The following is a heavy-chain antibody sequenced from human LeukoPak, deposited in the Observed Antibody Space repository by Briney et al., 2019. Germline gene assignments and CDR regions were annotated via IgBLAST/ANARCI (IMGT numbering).Heavy chain of an antibody. J-gene: IGHJ4*02. CDR3: AKDRGSRPPEEYIAVSNEGFDY. V-gene: IGHV3-9*03. CDR1: GFTFDDYA. CDR2: ISWNSGSI. Sequence: GGSLRLSCAASGFTFDDYAMHWVRQAPGKGLEWVSGISWNSGSIGYADSVKGRFTISRDNAKNSLYLQMNSLRAEDMALYYCAKDRGSRPPEEYIAVSNEGFDYWGQGTLVTVSS. D-gene: IGHD6-19*01.